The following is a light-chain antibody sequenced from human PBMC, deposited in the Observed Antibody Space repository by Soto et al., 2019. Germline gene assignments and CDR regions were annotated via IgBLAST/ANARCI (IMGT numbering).Light chain of an antibody. CDR2: AAS. Sequence: IQMPQSPSALTFSVGDRVTITCRASQSISSYLNWYQQKPGKAPKLLIYAASSLQSGVPSRFSVCGSGTDYTLNISSLRPADVAPYHCQQSYATLLGKCGRGTKVDI. J-gene: IGKJ1*01. CDR3: QQSYATLLGK. V-gene: IGKV1-39*01. CDR1: QSISSY.